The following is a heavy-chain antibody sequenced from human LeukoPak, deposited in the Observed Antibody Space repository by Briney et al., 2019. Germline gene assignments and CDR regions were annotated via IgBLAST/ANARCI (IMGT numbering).Heavy chain of an antibody. J-gene: IGHJ3*01. CDR2: IRGNYGST. Sequence: PGGSLRLSCAASGFTFSSNAMSWVRQAPGKGLEWVSTIRGNYGSTYYADSVKGRFTISRDNFKNTVFLRMNSLRAEDTAVYYCAKVVLLLTASDAFDFWGQGTKVTVSS. D-gene: IGHD2-21*02. CDR1: GFTFSSNA. V-gene: IGHV3-23*01. CDR3: AKVVLLLTASDAFDF.